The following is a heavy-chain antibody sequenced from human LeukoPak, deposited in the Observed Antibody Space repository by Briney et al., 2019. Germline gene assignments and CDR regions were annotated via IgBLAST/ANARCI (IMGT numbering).Heavy chain of an antibody. CDR3: ASNRAAGTDY. D-gene: IGHD6-13*01. Sequence: PSETLSLTCAVSGGSISSINWWSWVRQPPGKGLEWIGETHHGGSTNYNPSFKGRVTISVDKSKNQFSLKLSSVTAADTAVYYCASNRAAGTDYWGQGTLVTVSS. CDR1: GGSISSINW. V-gene: IGHV4-4*02. J-gene: IGHJ4*02. CDR2: THHGGST.